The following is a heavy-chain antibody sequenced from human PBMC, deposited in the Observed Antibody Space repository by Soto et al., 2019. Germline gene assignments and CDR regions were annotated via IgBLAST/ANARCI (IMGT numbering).Heavy chain of an antibody. V-gene: IGHV4-59*04. CDR1: GGSISSYY. Sequence: SETLSLTCTVSGGSISSYYCGWIRQPPGKGQEWIGFIYYSGSTYYNPSLKSRVTISIDTSKNQFSLKLTSVTAADTAVFYCARHGVDYGDYASYYYYGMDVWGRGTTVTVSS. D-gene: IGHD4-17*01. CDR3: ARHGVDYGDYASYYYYGMDV. CDR2: IYYSGST. J-gene: IGHJ6*02.